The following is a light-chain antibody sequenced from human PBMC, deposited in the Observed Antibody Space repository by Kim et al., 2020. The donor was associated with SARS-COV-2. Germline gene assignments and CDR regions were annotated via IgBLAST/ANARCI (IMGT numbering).Light chain of an antibody. CDR2: EDS. J-gene: IGLJ1*01. V-gene: IGLV2-23*01. Sequence: QSALTQPASVSGSPGQSITISCSGTSSDVGTYDVVSWYQHPPGTAPILMISEDSQRSSVVSRRFSCSTSGNTASLTISGHQAEDEVDYYCCSYAGSSTVVFGAGTKVTVL. CDR1: SSDVGTYDV. CDR3: CSYAGSSTVV.